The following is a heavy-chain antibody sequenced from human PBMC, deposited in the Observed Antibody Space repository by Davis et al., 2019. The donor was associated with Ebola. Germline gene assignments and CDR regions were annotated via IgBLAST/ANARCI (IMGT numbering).Heavy chain of an antibody. D-gene: IGHD4-17*01. Sequence: GGSLRLSCAASGFTFSGSAMHWVRQASGKGLEWVGRIRSKANSYAPAYAASVKGRFTISRDDSKNTAYLQMNSLKTEDTAVYYCTSTTVTDDYWGQGTLVTVSS. CDR2: IRSKANSYAP. J-gene: IGHJ4*02. V-gene: IGHV3-73*01. CDR1: GFTFSGSA. CDR3: TSTTVTDDY.